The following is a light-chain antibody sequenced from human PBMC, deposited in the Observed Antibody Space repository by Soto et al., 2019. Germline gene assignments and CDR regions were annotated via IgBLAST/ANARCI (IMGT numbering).Light chain of an antibody. CDR1: QSISDS. CDR3: QQYYRYPWT. CDR2: KAS. Sequence: IQMTQSPSTLSASVGDRVTITCRAAQSISDSLAWYQHQPGKAPKLLIYKASSLQGGVPSRFSGSGSGTDFTITISSLQSDDFATYFCQQYYRYPWTFGQGTKVEV. V-gene: IGKV1-5*03. J-gene: IGKJ1*01.